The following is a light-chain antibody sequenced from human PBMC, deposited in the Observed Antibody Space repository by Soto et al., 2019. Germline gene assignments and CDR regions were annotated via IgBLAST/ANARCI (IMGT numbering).Light chain of an antibody. CDR1: QSVSSY. CDR2: DAS. V-gene: IGKV3-11*01. J-gene: IGKJ1*01. Sequence: EIVLTQSPATLSLSPGERATLSFRASQSVSSYLAWYQQKPGQSPRLLIYDASNRATGIPARFSGSGSGTDFTLTISMLEPDDFAVYYCQQRSNWPPTWTFGQGTKVDI. CDR3: QQRSNWPPTWT.